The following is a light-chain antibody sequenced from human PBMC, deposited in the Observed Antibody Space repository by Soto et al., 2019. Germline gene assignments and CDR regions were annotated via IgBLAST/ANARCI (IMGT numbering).Light chain of an antibody. V-gene: IGKV1-5*01. CDR2: DAS. Sequence: IQMTQSHSTLSASVGDIFTINFQASQSIGDWLAWYQQTPGKAPKLLIYDASSLESGVPSRFSGSGSGTEFTLTLSSLQPDDFATYYCQQHNSSPWTFGQGTK. CDR3: QQHNSSPWT. J-gene: IGKJ1*01. CDR1: QSIGDW.